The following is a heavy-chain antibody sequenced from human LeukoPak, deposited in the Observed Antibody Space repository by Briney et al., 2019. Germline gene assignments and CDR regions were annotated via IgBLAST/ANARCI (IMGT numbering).Heavy chain of an antibody. J-gene: IGHJ4*02. CDR1: GGSISSSSYY. CDR2: IYYSGST. V-gene: IGHV4-39*01. D-gene: IGHD6-13*01. CDR3: ARQYSGYSSSWYFDY. Sequence: PSETLSLTCTVSGGSISSSSYYWGWIRQPPGQGLEWIGSIYYSGSTYYNPSLKSRVTISVDTSKNQFSLKLSSVTAADTAVYYCARQYSGYSSSWYFDYWGQGTLVTVSS.